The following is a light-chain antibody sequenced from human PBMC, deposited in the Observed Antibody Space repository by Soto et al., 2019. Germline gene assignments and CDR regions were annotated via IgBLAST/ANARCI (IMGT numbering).Light chain of an antibody. Sequence: DIVMTQSPDSLAVSLGERATINCRSSQSVLYSSNKKNYLAWYQQKPGQPPRLLIYWASTREYGVPDRFSGSGSGTDFTLTISSLQAEDVAVYYCQQYYGPPLSTFGQGTKVEIK. J-gene: IGKJ1*01. CDR3: QQYYGPPLST. CDR1: QSVLYSSNKKNY. CDR2: WAS. V-gene: IGKV4-1*01.